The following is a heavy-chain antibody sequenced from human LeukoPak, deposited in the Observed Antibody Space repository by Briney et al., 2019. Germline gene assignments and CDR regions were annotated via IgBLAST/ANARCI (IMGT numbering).Heavy chain of an antibody. Sequence: ASVKVSCKASGYTFSGYYIHWVRQAPGQGLEWMGRINPNNGGTNYAQKFQGRVTMTRDMSMSTAYMELSRLRSDDTAVYYCAGEDNSSGYRPFDIWGQGTMVTVPS. CDR3: AGEDNSSGYRPFDI. J-gene: IGHJ3*02. CDR2: INPNNGGT. V-gene: IGHV1-2*06. D-gene: IGHD3-22*01. CDR1: GYTFSGYY.